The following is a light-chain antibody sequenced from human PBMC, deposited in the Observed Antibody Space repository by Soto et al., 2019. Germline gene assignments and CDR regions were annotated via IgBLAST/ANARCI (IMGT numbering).Light chain of an antibody. CDR1: SSDVGGYNY. V-gene: IGLV2-14*01. Sequence: QSVLTQPASVSGSPGQSITISCTGTSSDVGGYNYVSWYQQHPGKAPKLMIYDVTNRPSGVSNRFSGSKSGNTASLTISGVQDEDEADYYCTSYTGSSARGVFGGGTKLTVL. CDR3: TSYTGSSARGV. J-gene: IGLJ2*01. CDR2: DVT.